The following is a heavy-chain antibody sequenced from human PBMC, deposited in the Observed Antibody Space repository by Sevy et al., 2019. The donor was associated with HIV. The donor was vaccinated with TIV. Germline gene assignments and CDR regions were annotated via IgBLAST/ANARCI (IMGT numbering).Heavy chain of an antibody. CDR2: ISYDGSNK. J-gene: IGHJ6*02. V-gene: IGHV3-30*18. Sequence: GGSLRLSCAASGFTFSSYGMHWVRQAPGKGLEWVAVISYDGSNKYYADSVKGRFTISRDNSKNRLYLQMNSLRAEDTAVYYCAKDGTDILTGFPDYYYYYGMDVWGQGTTVTVSS. CDR3: AKDGTDILTGFPDYYYYYGMDV. CDR1: GFTFSSYG. D-gene: IGHD3-9*01.